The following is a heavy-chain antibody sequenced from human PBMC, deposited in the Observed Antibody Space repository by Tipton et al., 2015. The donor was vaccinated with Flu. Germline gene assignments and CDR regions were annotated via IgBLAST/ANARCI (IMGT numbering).Heavy chain of an antibody. CDR1: GGSISSYY. Sequence: TLSPTCTVSGGSISSYYWSWIRQPPGKGLEWIGEINHSGSTNYNPSLKSRVTISVDTSKNQFSLKLSSVTAADTAVYYCARLTIFGVVIIGNYYYYMDVWGKGTTVTVSS. D-gene: IGHD3-3*01. J-gene: IGHJ6*03. CDR2: INHSGST. V-gene: IGHV4-34*01. CDR3: ARLTIFGVVIIGNYYYYMDV.